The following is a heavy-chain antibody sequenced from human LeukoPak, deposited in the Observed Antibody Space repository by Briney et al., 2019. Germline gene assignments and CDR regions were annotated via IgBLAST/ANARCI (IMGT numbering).Heavy chain of an antibody. Sequence: GGSLRLSCAASGFTFRSYWMNWVRQAPGKGLEWVANIKQDGSEKYYVDSVKGRFTISRDNAKNSLYLQMNSLRAEDTAVYYCAREGYTSGLDYWGQGTLVTVSS. D-gene: IGHD6-19*01. CDR1: GFTFRSYW. J-gene: IGHJ4*02. CDR3: AREGYTSGLDY. CDR2: IKQDGSEK. V-gene: IGHV3-7*03.